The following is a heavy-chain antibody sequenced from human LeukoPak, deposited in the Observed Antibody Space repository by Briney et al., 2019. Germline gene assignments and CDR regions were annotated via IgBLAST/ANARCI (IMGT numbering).Heavy chain of an antibody. CDR3: ARDRGIVGATIWYFDL. D-gene: IGHD1-26*01. Sequence: GGSLRLSCAASGFTFSNYAMHWVRQAPGKGLEWVAAIWYDGSNKYFADSVKGRFTLSRDNSKNTLYLQMNSLRAEDTAVYYCARDRGIVGATIWYFDLWGRGTLVTVSS. V-gene: IGHV3-33*01. CDR1: GFTFSNYA. J-gene: IGHJ2*01. CDR2: IWYDGSNK.